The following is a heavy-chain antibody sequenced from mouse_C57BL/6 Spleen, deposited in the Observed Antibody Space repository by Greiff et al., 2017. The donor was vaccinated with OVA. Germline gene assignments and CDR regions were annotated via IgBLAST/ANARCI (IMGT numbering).Heavy chain of an antibody. CDR1: GFTFSSYG. Sequence: EVQRVESGGDLVKPGGSLKLSCAASGFTFSSYGMSWVRQTPDKRLEWVATISSGGSYTYYPDSVKGRFTISRDNAKNTLYLQMSSLKSEDTAMYYCASHDGYFFAYWGQGTLVTVSA. V-gene: IGHV5-6*01. CDR2: ISSGGSYT. D-gene: IGHD2-3*01. CDR3: ASHDGYFFAY. J-gene: IGHJ3*01.